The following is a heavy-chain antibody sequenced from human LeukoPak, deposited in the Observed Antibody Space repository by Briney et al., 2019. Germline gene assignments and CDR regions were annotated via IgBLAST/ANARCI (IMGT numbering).Heavy chain of an antibody. Sequence: SETLSLTCTVSGGSISSYYWSWIRQPPGKGLEWIGYIYTSGSTNYSPSLKSRVTISVDTSKNQFSLKLSSVTAADTAVYYCARRGYSGYWYYFDYWGQGTLVTVSS. CDR2: IYTSGST. J-gene: IGHJ4*02. D-gene: IGHD5-12*01. CDR1: GGSISSYY. V-gene: IGHV4-4*09. CDR3: ARRGYSGYWYYFDY.